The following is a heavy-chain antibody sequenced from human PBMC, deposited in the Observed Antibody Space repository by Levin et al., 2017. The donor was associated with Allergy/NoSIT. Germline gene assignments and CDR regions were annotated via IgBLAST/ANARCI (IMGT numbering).Heavy chain of an antibody. J-gene: IGHJ6*02. CDR2: ISVSGSST. V-gene: IGHV3-23*01. CDR3: TRDGSGDFVDYSYNFGMGV. Sequence: AGGSLRLSCGASGLTFSAYAMSWVRQAPGKGLEGVSSISVSGSSTYYADPVKGRFTIPRENSKNTLYLQMNNLRAEDTALYYCTRDGSGDFVDYSYNFGMGVWGHGTTVTVSS. CDR1: GLTFSAYA. D-gene: IGHD2-21*02.